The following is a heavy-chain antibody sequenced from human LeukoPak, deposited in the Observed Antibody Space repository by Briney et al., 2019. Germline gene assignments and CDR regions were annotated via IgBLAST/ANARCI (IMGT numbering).Heavy chain of an antibody. CDR1: GGSISSYY. J-gene: IGHJ6*02. D-gene: IGHD4-17*01. CDR2: IYYSGST. CDR3: ARGLRHSYYYGMDV. Sequence: PSETLSLTCTVSGGSISSYYWSWIRQPPGKGLEWIGYIYYSGSTSYNPSLKSRVTISVDTSKNQFSLKLSSVTAADTAVYYCARGLRHSYYYGMDVWGQGTTVTVSS. V-gene: IGHV4-59*01.